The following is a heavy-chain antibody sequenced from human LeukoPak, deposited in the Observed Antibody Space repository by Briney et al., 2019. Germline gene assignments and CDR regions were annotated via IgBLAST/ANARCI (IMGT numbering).Heavy chain of an antibody. CDR1: GGSISDYY. V-gene: IGHV4-59*01. CDR3: ARDRKMATIPSYDAFDI. D-gene: IGHD5-24*01. Sequence: PSETLSLTCTVSGGSISDYYWSWIRQPPGKGLEWIGYIYYSGSTDYNPSLKSRVTISVDTSKNQFSLKLSSVTAADTAVYYCARDRKMATIPSYDAFDIWGQGTMVTVSS. CDR2: IYYSGST. J-gene: IGHJ3*02.